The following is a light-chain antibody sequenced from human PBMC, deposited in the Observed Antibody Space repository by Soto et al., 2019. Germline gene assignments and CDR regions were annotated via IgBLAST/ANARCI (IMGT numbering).Light chain of an antibody. CDR2: DAS. CDR3: PHYDSARWT. CDR1: QSISSTY. Sequence: EIVLTQSPGTLSLSPGERATLSCRASQSISSTYLTWYHQRPGQAPRLLIYDASRRATGIPDRFSGSGSGTEFSLTISRLEPEDFAVYYCPHYDSARWTFGLGTKVEIK. V-gene: IGKV3-20*01. J-gene: IGKJ1*01.